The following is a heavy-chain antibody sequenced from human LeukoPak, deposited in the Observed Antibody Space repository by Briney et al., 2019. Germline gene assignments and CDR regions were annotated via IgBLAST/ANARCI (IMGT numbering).Heavy chain of an antibody. J-gene: IGHJ4*02. Sequence: GGSLRLSCAASGFTFSSYWMSWVRQAPGKGLEWVAHIKQDGSEKYYVDSVKGRFTISRDNAKNSLYLQMNSLRAEDTAVYYCAREGIQLWFAYLGQGTLVTVSP. CDR1: GFTFSSYW. CDR3: AREGIQLWFAY. D-gene: IGHD5-18*01. CDR2: IKQDGSEK. V-gene: IGHV3-7*01.